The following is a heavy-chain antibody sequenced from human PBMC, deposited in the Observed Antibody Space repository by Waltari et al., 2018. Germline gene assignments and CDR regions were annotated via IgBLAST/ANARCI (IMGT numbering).Heavy chain of an antibody. CDR2: INTDGSST. CDR1: GFTFSSYW. J-gene: IGHJ4*02. V-gene: IGHV3-74*01. D-gene: IGHD2-15*01. CDR3: ASGPLGYCTGGSCHQSDY. Sequence: EVQLVESGGGLVQPGGSLRLSCVASGFTFSSYWMHCVRQAPGKGLVWVSRINTDGSSTSYADSVKGRFTISRDNAKNTLYLQMNSLRAEDTAVYYCASGPLGYCTGGSCHQSDYWGQGTLLTVSS.